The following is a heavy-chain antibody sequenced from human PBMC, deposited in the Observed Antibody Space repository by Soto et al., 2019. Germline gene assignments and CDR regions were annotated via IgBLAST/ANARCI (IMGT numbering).Heavy chain of an antibody. CDR2: ISSDGSNT. V-gene: IGHV3-74*01. Sequence: GGSLRLSCAASGFTFSRYLMHWVRQAPGKGLVWVARISSDGSNTNYADSVKGRFTISRDNAKNTLSLQMSSLRAEDTAVYYCARGGYSYGAWYGSGLYDGDFDYWGQGTLVTVSS. J-gene: IGHJ4*02. CDR1: GFTFSRYL. D-gene: IGHD5-18*01. CDR3: ARGGYSYGAWYGSGLYDGDFDY.